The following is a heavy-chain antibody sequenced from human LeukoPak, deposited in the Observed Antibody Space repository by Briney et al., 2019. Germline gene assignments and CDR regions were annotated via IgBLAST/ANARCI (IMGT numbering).Heavy chain of an antibody. CDR1: GYTFTGYY. CDR2: INPNSGGT. V-gene: IGHV1-2*02. J-gene: IGHJ4*02. CDR3: ALEFSSSSYYFDY. Sequence: ASVKVSCKASGYTFTGYYMHWVRQAPGQGLEWMGWINPNSGGTNYAQKFQGRVTMTRDTSIITAYMELRRLRSDDTAVYYCALEFSSSSYYFDYWGQGTLVTVSS. D-gene: IGHD6-6*01.